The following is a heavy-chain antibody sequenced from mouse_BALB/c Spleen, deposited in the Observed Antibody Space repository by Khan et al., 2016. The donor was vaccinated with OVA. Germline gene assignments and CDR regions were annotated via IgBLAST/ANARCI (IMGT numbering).Heavy chain of an antibody. CDR2: ISSGSSTI. CDR3: ARTGGNFHWYFDV. J-gene: IGHJ1*01. D-gene: IGHD2-1*01. CDR1: GFTFSSFG. V-gene: IGHV5-17*02. Sequence: EVQRVESGGGLVQPGGSRKLSCAASGFTFSSFGMHWVRQAPKKGLEWVAYISSGSSTIYYVDTVKGRFTISRDNPKNTLFLQRTSLRSEDTAMYYCARTGGNFHWYFDVWGAGTSVTVSS.